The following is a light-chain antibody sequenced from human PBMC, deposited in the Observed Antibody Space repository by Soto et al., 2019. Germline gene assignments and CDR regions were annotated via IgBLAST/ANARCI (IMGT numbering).Light chain of an antibody. V-gene: IGKV1-9*01. CDR3: HQLNSYPVT. CDR1: QGISSY. Sequence: DIQLTQSPSFLSASVGDRVTITCRARQGISSYLAWYQQKPGKAPKLLIYAASTLQSGVPSRFSGSGSGTEFTLTISSLLPEDFATNYCHQLNSYPVTFGGGTKVEIK. CDR2: AAS. J-gene: IGKJ4*01.